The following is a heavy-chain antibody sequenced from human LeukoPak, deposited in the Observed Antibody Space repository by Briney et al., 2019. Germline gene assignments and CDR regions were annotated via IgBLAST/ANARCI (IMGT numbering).Heavy chain of an antibody. D-gene: IGHD3-22*01. CDR3: ARDPSSTDSSPSSDY. Sequence: ASVKVSCKASGYTFTAYYIHWVRQAPGQGLEWMGWINSKNGGTNYVQKFQGRVTMIRDTSISTAYMELSRLRSDDTAVYYCARDPSSTDSSPSSDYWGQGTLVTVSS. CDR2: INSKNGGT. CDR1: GYTFTAYY. J-gene: IGHJ4*02. V-gene: IGHV1-2*02.